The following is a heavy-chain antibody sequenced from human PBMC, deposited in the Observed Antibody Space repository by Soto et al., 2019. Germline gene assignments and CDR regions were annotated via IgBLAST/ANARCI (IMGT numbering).Heavy chain of an antibody. CDR2: INPSGGST. J-gene: IGHJ6*02. Sequence: ASVKVSCKASGYTFTSYYMHWLRQAPGQGLEWMGIINPSGGSTSYAQKFQGRVTMTRDTSTSTVYMELSGLRSEDTAVYYCARESYDFWSGYLIYYYYYGMDVWGQGTTVTVSS. CDR1: GYTFTSYY. V-gene: IGHV1-46*01. D-gene: IGHD3-3*01. CDR3: ARESYDFWSGYLIYYYYYGMDV.